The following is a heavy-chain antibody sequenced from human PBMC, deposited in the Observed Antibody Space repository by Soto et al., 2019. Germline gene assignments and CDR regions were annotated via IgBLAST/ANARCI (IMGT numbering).Heavy chain of an antibody. D-gene: IGHD3-3*01. CDR3: AREADSITIFGVVITPYYYYYYGMDV. Sequence: ASVKVSCKASGGTFSSYAISWVRQAPGQGLEWMGGIIPIFGTANYAQKFQGRVTITADESTSTAYMELSSLRSEDTAVYYCAREADSITIFGVVITPYYYYYYGMDVWGQGTTVTVSS. CDR2: IIPIFGTA. J-gene: IGHJ6*02. V-gene: IGHV1-69*13. CDR1: GGTFSSYA.